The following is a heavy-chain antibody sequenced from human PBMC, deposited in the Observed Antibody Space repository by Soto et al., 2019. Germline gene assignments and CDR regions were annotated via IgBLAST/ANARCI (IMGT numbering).Heavy chain of an antibody. J-gene: IGHJ4*02. CDR1: GGTFSSYA. Sequence: SVKVSCKASGGTFSSYAISWVRQAPGQGLEWMGGIIPIFGTANYAQKFQGRVTNNADESTSTAYMELSSLRSEDTAVYYCARGSLSDMFREVLSYFDYGGQGPLVTVS. CDR3: ARGSLSDMFREVLSYFDY. D-gene: IGHD3-10*01. CDR2: IIPIFGTA. V-gene: IGHV1-69*13.